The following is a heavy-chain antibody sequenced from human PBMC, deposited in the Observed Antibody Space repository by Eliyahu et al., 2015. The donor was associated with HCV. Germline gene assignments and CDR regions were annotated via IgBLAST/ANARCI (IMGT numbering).Heavy chain of an antibody. Sequence: EVQLVESGGGFVQPGRSLRLSCAASGFTFDDYAMYWVRQAPGQGLEWVSGITWNSGTVGYADSVKGRFTISRDNAKNSLYLQMNSLRAEDTALYYCAKDIRSHNSGWYYFDYWGQGTLVTVSS. CDR3: AKDIRSHNSGWYYFDY. J-gene: IGHJ4*02. V-gene: IGHV3-9*01. CDR2: ITWNSGTV. D-gene: IGHD6-19*01. CDR1: GFTFDDYA.